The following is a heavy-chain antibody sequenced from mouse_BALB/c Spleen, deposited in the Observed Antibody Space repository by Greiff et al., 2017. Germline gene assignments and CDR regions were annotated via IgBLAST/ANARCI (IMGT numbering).Heavy chain of an antibody. CDR3: ARNRLGGELFAY. CDR1: GFSLSRYS. J-gene: IGHJ3*01. V-gene: IGHV2-6-4*01. Sequence: VQLQQSGPGLVAPSQRLSITCTVSGFSLSRYSVHRVRQPPGKGLEWPGMIWGGGSTDYNSALNSRLSISTDNSKSQVFLKMNSLQTDDTAMYYCARNRLGGELFAYWGQGSVVTVSA. D-gene: IGHD1-1*02. CDR2: IWGGGST.